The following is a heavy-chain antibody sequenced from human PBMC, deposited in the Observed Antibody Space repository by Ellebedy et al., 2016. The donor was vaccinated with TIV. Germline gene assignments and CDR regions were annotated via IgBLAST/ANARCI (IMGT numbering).Heavy chain of an antibody. D-gene: IGHD5-18*01. CDR3: AKRYSFGHFDY. V-gene: IGHV3-23*01. CDR1: GFTFNDYA. J-gene: IGHJ4*02. Sequence: PGGSLRLSCAASGFTFNDYAMSWVRQAPGKGMEWVSAISGRGVSTYYAYSVKGRFTISRDNSKNTLFLQMNSLSAEDTAVYYCAKRYSFGHFDYWGQGSLVTVSS. CDR2: ISGRGVST.